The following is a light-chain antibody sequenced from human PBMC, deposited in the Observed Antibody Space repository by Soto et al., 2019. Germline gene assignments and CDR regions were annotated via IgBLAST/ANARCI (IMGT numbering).Light chain of an antibody. J-gene: IGLJ3*02. CDR3: QVWDSSTVV. V-gene: IGLV3-9*01. CDR2: RDT. Sequence: SYELTQPLSVSVALGQTARITCGGNNIGSKNVHWYQLNPGQAPVLVIYRDTNRPSGIPERFSGSNSGNTATLASSGAQVGDDADYYCQVWDSSTVVFGGGTKLTVL. CDR1: NIGSKN.